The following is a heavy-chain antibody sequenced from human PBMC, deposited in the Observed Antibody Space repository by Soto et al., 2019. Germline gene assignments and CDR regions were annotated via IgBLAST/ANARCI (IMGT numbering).Heavy chain of an antibody. Sequence: GVLRLSCSASGFTFSSYAMHWVRQAPGKGLEYVSSISTNGGSTHYADSVKGRFTISRDNSKNTQYLQMSSLRADDTAVYYCVKGEYYYDSSGYYPFDYWGQGTLVTVSS. CDR2: ISTNGGST. V-gene: IGHV3-64D*06. D-gene: IGHD3-22*01. CDR1: GFTFSSYA. CDR3: VKGEYYYDSSGYYPFDY. J-gene: IGHJ4*02.